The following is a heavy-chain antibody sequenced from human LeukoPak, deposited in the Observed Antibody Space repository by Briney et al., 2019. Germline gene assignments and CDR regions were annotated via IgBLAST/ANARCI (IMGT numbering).Heavy chain of an antibody. V-gene: IGHV4-34*01. CDR3: ARGRGYSYGSSYFRH. D-gene: IGHD5-18*01. CDR2: INHSGST. Sequence: NPSETLSLTCAVYGGSFSGYYWSWIRQPPGKGLEWIGEINHSGSTNYNPSLKSRVTISVDTSKNQFSLKLSSVTAADTAVYYCARGRGYSYGSSYFRHWGQGTLVTVSS. J-gene: IGHJ1*01. CDR1: GGSFSGYY.